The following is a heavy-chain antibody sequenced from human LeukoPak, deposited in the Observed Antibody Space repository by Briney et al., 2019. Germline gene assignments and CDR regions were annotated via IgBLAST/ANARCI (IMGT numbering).Heavy chain of an antibody. CDR3: ARAGDYYDSSGYYYIASDI. CDR2: INPNSGGT. Sequence: ASVKVSCKASGYTFTGYYMHWVRRAPGQGLEWMGWINPNSGGTNYAQKFQGRVTMTRDTSISTAYMELSRLRSDDTAVYYCARAGDYYDSSGYYYIASDIWGQGTMVTASS. V-gene: IGHV1-2*02. CDR1: GYTFTGYY. D-gene: IGHD3-22*01. J-gene: IGHJ3*02.